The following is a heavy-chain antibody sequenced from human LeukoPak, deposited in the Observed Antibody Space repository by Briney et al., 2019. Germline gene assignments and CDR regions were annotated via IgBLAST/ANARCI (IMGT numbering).Heavy chain of an antibody. CDR3: VKDQKQLWLQSSFDF. CDR2: ISASGGST. Sequence: PGGSLRLSCAASGFTFSSYAMSWVRQAPGKGLQWVSAISASGGSTYYADSVKGRFTISRDNSKNTLYLQMNSLRAEDTAIYYCVKDQKQLWLQSSFDFWGQGTLATVSS. V-gene: IGHV3-23*01. J-gene: IGHJ4*02. CDR1: GFTFSSYA. D-gene: IGHD5-18*01.